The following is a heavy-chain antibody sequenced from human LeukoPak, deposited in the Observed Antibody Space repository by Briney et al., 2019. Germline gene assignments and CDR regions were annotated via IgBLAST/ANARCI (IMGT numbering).Heavy chain of an antibody. Sequence: GASVKVSRKVSGYTLTELSMHWVRQAPGKGLEWMGGFDPEDGETIYAQTFQGRVTMTEDTSTDTAYVELSSLRSEDTAVYYCATLTGYCSGGSCYDAFDIWGQGTMVTVSS. CDR3: ATLTGYCSGGSCYDAFDI. V-gene: IGHV1-24*01. D-gene: IGHD2-15*01. CDR2: FDPEDGET. CDR1: GYTLTELS. J-gene: IGHJ3*02.